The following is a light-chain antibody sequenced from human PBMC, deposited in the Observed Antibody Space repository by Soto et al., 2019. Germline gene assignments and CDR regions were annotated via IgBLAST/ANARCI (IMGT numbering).Light chain of an antibody. Sequence: QSVLTQPRSVSGSPGQSVTISCTGTSSDFGGYNYVSWYHHHPGKAPKLMIYDVSERPSGVPDRFSGSKSGNTASLTISGLQAEDEADYYCCSYAGTFYVFGTGTNVTVL. CDR3: CSYAGTFYV. CDR1: SSDFGGYNY. J-gene: IGLJ1*01. CDR2: DVS. V-gene: IGLV2-11*01.